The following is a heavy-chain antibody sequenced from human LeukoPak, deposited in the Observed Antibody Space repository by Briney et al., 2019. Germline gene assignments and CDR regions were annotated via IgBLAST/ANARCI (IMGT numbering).Heavy chain of an antibody. CDR2: ISGGTT. V-gene: IGHV3-23*01. CDR1: GFTISSYG. D-gene: IGHD3-10*01. CDR3: AKSVYGSGNY. Sequence: GGSLRLSCAASGFTISSYGMSWVRQAPGKGLEWVSSISGGTTYYADSVKGRFTISRDNSKNIVSLQMNSLRAEDTAVYYCAKSVYGSGNYWGQGSLLTDS. J-gene: IGHJ4*02.